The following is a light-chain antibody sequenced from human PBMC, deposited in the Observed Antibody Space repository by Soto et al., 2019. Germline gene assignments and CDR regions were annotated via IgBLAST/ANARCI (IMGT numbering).Light chain of an antibody. V-gene: IGKV3-20*01. J-gene: IGKJ2*01. CDR3: QQYGDTPYT. Sequence: EIVLMQSPDTLSLSPGERATLSCRASRSVSSRYFAWYQQKPGQAPRLLIYGVSSRATGIPDRFSGSGSGTDFTLTISRLEPEDSAVYLCQQYGDTPYTFGQGTKLEIK. CDR1: RSVSSRY. CDR2: GVS.